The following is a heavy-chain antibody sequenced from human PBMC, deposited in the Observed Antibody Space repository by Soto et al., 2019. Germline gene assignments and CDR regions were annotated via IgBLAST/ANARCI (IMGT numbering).Heavy chain of an antibody. D-gene: IGHD3-9*01. CDR2: ISDDGGTT. V-gene: IGHV3-23*01. Sequence: GGSLRLSCAASGFTFSSYAMSWVRQAPGKGLEWVSLISDDGGTTYYADSVKGRFTISRDNSKNTLYLQMNSLRAEDTAVYYCARGAATYDILTGYYNIGFGYWGQGTLVTVSS. CDR1: GFTFSSYA. J-gene: IGHJ4*02. CDR3: ARGAATYDILTGYYNIGFGY.